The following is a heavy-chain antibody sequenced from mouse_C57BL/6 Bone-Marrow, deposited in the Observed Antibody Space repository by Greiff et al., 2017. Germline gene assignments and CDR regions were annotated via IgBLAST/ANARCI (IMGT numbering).Heavy chain of an antibody. V-gene: IGHV1-39*01. CDR1: GYSFTDYN. J-gene: IGHJ2*01. CDR3: AKGIYYGILYYFDY. Sequence: VQLQQSGPELVKPGASVKISCKASGYSFTDYNMNWVKQSNGKSLEWIGVINPNYGTTSSNQKFKGKATLTVDQSSSTSYMQLNSLTSEDSAVYYCAKGIYYGILYYFDYWGQGTTLTVSS. CDR2: INPNYGTT. D-gene: IGHD2-1*01.